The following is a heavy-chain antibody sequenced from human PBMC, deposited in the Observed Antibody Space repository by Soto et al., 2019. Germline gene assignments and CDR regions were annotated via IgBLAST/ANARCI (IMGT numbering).Heavy chain of an antibody. J-gene: IGHJ4*02. CDR1: GFTFSSYA. V-gene: IGHV3-30-3*01. CDR3: ARDECGGTCYSVY. CDR2: ISYDGSNK. Sequence: QVQLVESGGGVVQPGRSRRLSCAASGFTFSSYAMHWVRQAPGKGLEWVALISYDGSNKYYADSVQGRFTVSRDNSKNTLYLQMNSLRPEDTAVYYSARDECGGTCYSVYWGQGTLVTVSS. D-gene: IGHD2-15*01.